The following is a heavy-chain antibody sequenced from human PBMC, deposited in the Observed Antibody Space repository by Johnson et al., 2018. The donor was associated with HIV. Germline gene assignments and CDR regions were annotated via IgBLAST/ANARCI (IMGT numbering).Heavy chain of an antibody. D-gene: IGHD6-6*01. V-gene: IGHV3-7*01. Sequence: VQLVESGGGLVQSGGSLRLPCTASGFTFRNYWMSWVRQAPGKGLEWVANIKQDGSEKYYVDSVKGRFSISRDNSKNTLYLQMNSLRAEDTAVFYCARDRAEYSTWLDAFDIWGQGTMVTVSS. CDR1: GFTFRNYW. CDR2: IKQDGSEK. J-gene: IGHJ3*02. CDR3: ARDRAEYSTWLDAFDI.